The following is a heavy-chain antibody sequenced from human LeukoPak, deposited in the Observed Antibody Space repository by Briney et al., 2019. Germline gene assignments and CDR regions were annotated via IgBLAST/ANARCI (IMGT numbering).Heavy chain of an antibody. CDR3: AKGTYYDFWSDNWFDP. CDR2: ISGSGGST. Sequence: GGSLRLSCAASGFTVSSNYMSWVRQAPGKGLEWVSAISGSGGSTYYADSVKGRFTISRDNSKNTLYLQMNSLRAEDTAVYYCAKGTYYDFWSDNWFDPWGQGTLVTVSS. V-gene: IGHV3-23*01. J-gene: IGHJ5*02. CDR1: GFTVSSNY. D-gene: IGHD3-3*01.